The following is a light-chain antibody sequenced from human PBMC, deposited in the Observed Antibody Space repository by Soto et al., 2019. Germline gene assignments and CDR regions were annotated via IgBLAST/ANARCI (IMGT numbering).Light chain of an antibody. Sequence: QSVLTQPPSASGTPGQRVTISCSGSNFNIGSHTVNWYQQLPGTAPKLLMHNNNQRPSGVPDRFSGSKSGTSASLAMSGLQSEDECDYSCSLWDDSLKGRVFGGGTKVTVL. CDR3: SLWDDSLKGRV. V-gene: IGLV1-44*01. J-gene: IGLJ3*02. CDR1: NFNIGSHT. CDR2: NNN.